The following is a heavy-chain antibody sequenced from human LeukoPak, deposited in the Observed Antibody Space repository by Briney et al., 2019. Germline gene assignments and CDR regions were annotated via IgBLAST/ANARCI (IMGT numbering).Heavy chain of an antibody. CDR1: GGSISSYY. CDR3: ARSQGRGLLNYYYYYGMDV. Sequence: SETLSLTCTGSGGSISSYYWSWIRQPPGKGLEWIGYIYYSGSTNYNPSLKSRVTISVDTSKNQFSLKLSSVTAADTAVYYCARSQGRGLLNYYYYYGMDVWGQGTMVTVSS. CDR2: IYYSGST. D-gene: IGHD2-15*01. V-gene: IGHV4-59*01. J-gene: IGHJ6*02.